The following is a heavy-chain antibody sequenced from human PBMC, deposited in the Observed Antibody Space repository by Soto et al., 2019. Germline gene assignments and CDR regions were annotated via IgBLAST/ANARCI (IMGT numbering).Heavy chain of an antibody. D-gene: IGHD3-10*01. Sequence: PGGSLRLSCAASGFGFSSFAMSWFRLAPGKGLEWVSTITSTGGSTYYTNSVKGRFTISRDNSKSTLLLQMNSLRAEDTAVYYCAKGDVGSYHNYHGMDVWGQGTSVTVSS. CDR1: GFGFSSFA. CDR2: ITSTGGST. V-gene: IGHV3-23*01. CDR3: AKGDVGSYHNYHGMDV. J-gene: IGHJ6*02.